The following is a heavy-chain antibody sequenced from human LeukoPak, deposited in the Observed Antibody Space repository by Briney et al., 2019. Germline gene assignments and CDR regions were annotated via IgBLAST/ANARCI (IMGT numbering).Heavy chain of an antibody. J-gene: IGHJ4*02. Sequence: GGSLRLSCAASEFTFSSYAMSWVRQAPGKGLEWVAGVNSNGRSAGYAASVRGRLTISRDNAKNSLYLEMGSLRLEDTAFYYCTRGYSTRHFPFDSWGQGTLVTVSS. CDR3: TRGYSTRHFPFDS. D-gene: IGHD6-13*01. V-gene: IGHV3-20*04. CDR1: EFTFSSYA. CDR2: VNSNGRSA.